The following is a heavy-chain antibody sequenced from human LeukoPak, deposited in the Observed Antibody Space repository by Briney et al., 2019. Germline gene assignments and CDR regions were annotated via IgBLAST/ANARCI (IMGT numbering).Heavy chain of an antibody. Sequence: PSETLSLTCSVSGGSTSSTDYYWGWIRQPPGKGLEWIGSIYYTGSTFYNPSLKSRVTISADTSKNQLSLKLSSVTAADTAVYYCARHPGSHCSTATCYTGGVFDYWGQGTLVTVSS. D-gene: IGHD2-2*02. CDR1: GGSTSSTDYY. V-gene: IGHV4-39*01. J-gene: IGHJ4*02. CDR3: ARHPGSHCSTATCYTGGVFDY. CDR2: IYYTGST.